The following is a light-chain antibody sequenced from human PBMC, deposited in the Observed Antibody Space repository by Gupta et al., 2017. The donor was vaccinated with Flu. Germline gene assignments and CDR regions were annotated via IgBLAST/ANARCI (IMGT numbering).Light chain of an antibody. Sequence: DIQLTQSPSFLSASVGDRVTITCRASQGITSYLAWYQQKPGKAPELLIYDISTLQTGVPSRFSGSGSGTEFTLTISSRQPEDFATYYCQQGHNSPFPFGGGTKVDIK. CDR2: DIS. CDR1: QGITSY. J-gene: IGKJ4*01. V-gene: IGKV1-9*01. CDR3: QQGHNSPFP.